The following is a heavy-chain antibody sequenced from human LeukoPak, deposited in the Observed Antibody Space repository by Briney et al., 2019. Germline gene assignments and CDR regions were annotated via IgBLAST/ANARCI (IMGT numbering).Heavy chain of an antibody. CDR1: GGSISSSSYY. CDR3: ARAGEAYGDYYYYYYMDV. CDR2: IYYSGST. D-gene: IGHD4-17*01. J-gene: IGHJ6*03. V-gene: IGHV4-39*07. Sequence: PSETLSLTCTVSGGSISSSSYYWGWIRQPPGKGLEWIGSIYYSGSTYYNPSLKSRVTISVDTSKNQFSLKLSSVTAADTAVYYCARAGEAYGDYYYYYYMDVWGKGTTVTVSS.